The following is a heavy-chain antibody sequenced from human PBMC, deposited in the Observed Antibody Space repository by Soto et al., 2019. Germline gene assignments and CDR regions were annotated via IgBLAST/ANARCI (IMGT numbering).Heavy chain of an antibody. CDR3: VRDLDGSGNYYTDY. CDR1: GYVFISYG. J-gene: IGHJ4*02. Sequence: QVQLVQSGAEVKKPGASVKVSCKASGYVFISYGISWVRQAPGQGLEWMGWISRHNGNTNYAQKFQGRVTMTTDASTITAYMELRSLRSDDTAVYYCVRDLDGSGNYYTDYWGQGTLVTVS. V-gene: IGHV1-18*04. D-gene: IGHD3-10*01. CDR2: ISRHNGNT.